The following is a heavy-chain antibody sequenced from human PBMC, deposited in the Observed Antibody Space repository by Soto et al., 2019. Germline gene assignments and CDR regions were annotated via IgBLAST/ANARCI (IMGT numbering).Heavy chain of an antibody. V-gene: IGHV1-69*13. Sequence: SVKVYCKASGGTFSSYAISWVRQAPGQGLEWMGGIIPIFGTANYAQKFQGRVTITADESTSTAYMELSSLRSEDTAVYYCAREAASGSYHGYFGYWGQGTLVTVSS. D-gene: IGHD1-26*01. CDR1: GGTFSSYA. J-gene: IGHJ4*02. CDR3: AREAASGSYHGYFGY. CDR2: IIPIFGTA.